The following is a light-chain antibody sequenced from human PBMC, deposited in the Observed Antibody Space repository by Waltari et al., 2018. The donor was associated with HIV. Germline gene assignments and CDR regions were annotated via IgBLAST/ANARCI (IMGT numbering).Light chain of an antibody. Sequence: SYEVTQPPSVSVSPGQTATISCSGDNLGDKNVYWYQQKAGQSPVLVIYPENKRPSGIPGRFSAPQSGNTATLRIGASQVVDEADYYCQPEDGSSVMFGGGTKLTVL. J-gene: IGLJ3*02. CDR3: QPEDGSSVM. CDR2: PEN. V-gene: IGLV3-1*01. CDR1: NLGDKN.